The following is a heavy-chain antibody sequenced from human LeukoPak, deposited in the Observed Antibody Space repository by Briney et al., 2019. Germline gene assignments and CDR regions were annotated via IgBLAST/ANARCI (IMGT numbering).Heavy chain of an antibody. CDR1: GASLSGFF. Sequence: SETLSLTCAVDGASLSGFFWNWIRQSPGKGLEWIGEMNQGGGANFNPPLESRVIIAVDTSKNQFTLKVNSVTEADTAVYYCARGSIVGWFDPWGQGTLVTVSS. CDR3: ARGSIVGWFDP. CDR2: MNQGGGA. V-gene: IGHV4-34*01. J-gene: IGHJ5*02. D-gene: IGHD1-26*01.